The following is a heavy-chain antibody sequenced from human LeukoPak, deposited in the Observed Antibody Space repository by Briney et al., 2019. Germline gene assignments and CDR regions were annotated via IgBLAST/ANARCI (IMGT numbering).Heavy chain of an antibody. CDR2: ISGSGGST. CDR3: ARGPYDF. CDR1: GFTFSSYA. Sequence: GGSLRLSCAASGFTFSSYAMSWVRQAPGKGLEWVSAISGSGGSTYYADSVKGRFTISRDNAKNSLYLQMNSLRVEDTAVYFCARGPYDFWGQGTLVTVSS. V-gene: IGHV3-23*01. J-gene: IGHJ4*02.